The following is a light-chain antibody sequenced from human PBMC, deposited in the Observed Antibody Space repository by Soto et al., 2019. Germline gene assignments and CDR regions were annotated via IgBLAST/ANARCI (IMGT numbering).Light chain of an antibody. CDR3: MQGTHWPRT. V-gene: IGKV2-30*01. Sequence: DVVMTQSPLSLPVTVGQSASISCRSSQSLVNSDGTTYLSWLQQRPGHSPRRLVYRVSNRDSGVPDRFSASGSGSDFTLKISRVEAEDVGVYYCMQGTHWPRTFGQGTKLEI. CDR2: RVS. J-gene: IGKJ2*01. CDR1: QSLVNSDGTTY.